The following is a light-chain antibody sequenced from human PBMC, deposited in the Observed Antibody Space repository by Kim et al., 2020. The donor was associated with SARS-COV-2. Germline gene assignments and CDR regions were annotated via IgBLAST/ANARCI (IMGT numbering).Light chain of an antibody. Sequence: SYELTQPPAVSVSPGQTASVTCSGNNLADKYVCWYQQKTGQSPVLILSQDTKRPSGITGRFSGSNSGKTATLTISGTQAIDEADDYCQAWDSTTAVFGTGTKVTVL. CDR2: QDT. CDR3: QAWDSTTAV. J-gene: IGLJ1*01. V-gene: IGLV3-1*01. CDR1: NLADKY.